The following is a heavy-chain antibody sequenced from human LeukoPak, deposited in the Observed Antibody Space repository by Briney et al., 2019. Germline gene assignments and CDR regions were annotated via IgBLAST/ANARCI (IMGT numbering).Heavy chain of an antibody. D-gene: IGHD2/OR15-2a*01. CDR2: ISGSGGST. V-gene: IGHV3-23*01. CDR1: GFPFSDHY. J-gene: IGHJ4*02. Sequence: PGGSLRLSCAGSGFPFSDHYMDWVRQAPGKGLEWVSAISGSGGSTYYADSVKGRFTISRDNSKNTLYLQMNSLRAGDTAVYYCAKDRTYYSYFDYWGQGTLVTVSS. CDR3: AKDRTYYSYFDY.